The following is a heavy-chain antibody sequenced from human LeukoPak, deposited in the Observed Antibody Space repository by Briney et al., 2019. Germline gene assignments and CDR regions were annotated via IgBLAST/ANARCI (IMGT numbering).Heavy chain of an antibody. CDR3: ARRALITIFGVSMGAFDI. J-gene: IGHJ3*02. V-gene: IGHV3-23*01. CDR2: ISGSGGST. Sequence: GGSLRLSCAASGFTFSSYAMSWVRQAPGKGLEWVSAISGSGGSTYYADSVKGRFTISRDNSKNTLYLQMNSLRAEDTAVYYCARRALITIFGVSMGAFDIWGQGTMVTVSS. D-gene: IGHD3-3*01. CDR1: GFTFSSYA.